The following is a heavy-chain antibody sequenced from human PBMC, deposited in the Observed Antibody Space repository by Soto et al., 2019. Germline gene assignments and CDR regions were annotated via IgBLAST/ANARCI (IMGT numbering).Heavy chain of an antibody. CDR2: INRDGTDT. CDR1: EFTFSSYW. J-gene: IGHJ4*02. Sequence: EVQLMESGGGLVQPGGSQRLSCTACEFTFSSYWMHWVRQAPGKGLEWLSRINRDGTDTSYADSVKGRFTVSRDNVKNTLYLQMDSLRVEDTAVYYCARRGQTAGLGYWGQGALVTVSS. CDR3: ARRGQTAGLGY. V-gene: IGHV3-74*01. D-gene: IGHD6-25*01.